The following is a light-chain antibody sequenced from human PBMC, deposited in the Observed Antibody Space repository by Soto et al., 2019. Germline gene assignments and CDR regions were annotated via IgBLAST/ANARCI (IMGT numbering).Light chain of an antibody. Sequence: QSVLTQPPSVSGTPGLRVNISCSWGISNIGKDTVNWYQQLPGTAPKLLMFNDDKRPSGVSNRFSGSKSGNTASLTISGLQAEDEADYYCGSYRISTAVFGTGTKLTVL. CDR2: NDD. V-gene: IGLV1-44*01. J-gene: IGLJ1*01. CDR1: ISNIGKDT. CDR3: GSYRISTAV.